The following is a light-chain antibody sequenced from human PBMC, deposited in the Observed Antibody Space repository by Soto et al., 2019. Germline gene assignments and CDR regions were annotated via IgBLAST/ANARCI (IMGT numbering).Light chain of an antibody. CDR2: EVS. V-gene: IGLV2-14*01. J-gene: IGLJ1*01. CDR1: SSDIGTHNY. CDR3: RSYTVNSVTLYV. Sequence: QSALTQPASVSGSPGQSITISCTGTSSDIGTHNYVSWYQQHPGKAPKVMIYEVSNRPSGVSNRFSGSKSGNTASLTISGLQAEDEADYYCRSYTVNSVTLYVFGTGTKLTVL.